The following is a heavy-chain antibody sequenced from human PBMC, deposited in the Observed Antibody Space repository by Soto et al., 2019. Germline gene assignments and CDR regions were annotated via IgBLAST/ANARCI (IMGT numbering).Heavy chain of an antibody. V-gene: IGHV1-18*01. CDR2: IATYNSNR. D-gene: IGHD3-10*01. CDR1: GDTFTNFG. Sequence: PGPSVKVSCKTSGDTFTNFGLSWVRQAPGQGLEWMGWIATYNSNRNLAQRFQGRLTLTTDTSTSTAYMELKSLGYDDTAIYYCARVVRGVVNWFDPWGQGTLVTVSS. CDR3: ARVVRGVVNWFDP. J-gene: IGHJ5*02.